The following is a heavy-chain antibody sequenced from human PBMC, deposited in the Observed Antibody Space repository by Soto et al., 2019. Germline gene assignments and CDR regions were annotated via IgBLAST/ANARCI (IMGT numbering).Heavy chain of an antibody. CDR1: GYSISSGYY. J-gene: IGHJ4*02. Sequence: SETLSLTCAVSGYSISSGYYWGWIRQPPGKGLEWIGSIYHSGSTYYNPSLKSRVTISVDTSKNQFSLKLSSVTAADTSVYYWARDRSGWYSDFDSWGQGTLVTSPQ. V-gene: IGHV4-38-2*02. CDR2: IYHSGST. CDR3: ARDRSGWYSDFDS. D-gene: IGHD6-19*01.